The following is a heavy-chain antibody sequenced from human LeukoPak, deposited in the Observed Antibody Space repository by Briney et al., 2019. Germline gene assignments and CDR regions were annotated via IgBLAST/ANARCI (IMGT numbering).Heavy chain of an antibody. CDR2: IYSDGST. CDR1: GLALTTTQ. J-gene: IGHJ3*01. Sequence: GGSRRLTLKLSGLALTTTQSGWIRQAPGKGMEWVSVIYSDGSTFYAVSVKGRFTISRDNSKNTLYLQMNSLRAEDTAVYYCARAPDYDYVWGNYRLWGQGTMVTVSS. V-gene: IGHV3-53*01. CDR3: ARAPDYDYVWGNYRL. D-gene: IGHD3-16*02.